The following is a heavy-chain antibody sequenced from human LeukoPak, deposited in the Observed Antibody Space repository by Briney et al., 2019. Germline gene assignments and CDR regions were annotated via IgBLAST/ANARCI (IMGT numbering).Heavy chain of an antibody. CDR3: ARGRGHYYDSSGYYFDY. D-gene: IGHD3-22*01. V-gene: IGHV4-30-2*01. CDR2: IYHSGST. J-gene: IGHJ4*02. CDR1: GGSISSGGYS. Sequence: PSQTLSLTCAVSGGSISSGGYSWSWIRQPPGKGLEWIGYIYHSGSTYYNPSLKSRVTISVDRSKNQFSLKLSSVTAADTAVYYCARGRGHYYDSSGYYFDYWGQGTLVTVSS.